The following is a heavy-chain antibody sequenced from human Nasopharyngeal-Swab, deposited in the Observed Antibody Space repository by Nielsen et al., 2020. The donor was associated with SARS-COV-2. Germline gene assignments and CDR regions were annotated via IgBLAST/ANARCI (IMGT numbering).Heavy chain of an antibody. CDR2: ISYDGSNK. CDR3: ARENPKGPSLGESFFDY. CDR1: GFTFSSYA. Sequence: GGSLRLSCAASGFTFSSYAMHWVRQAPGKGLEWVAVISYDGSNKYYADSVKGRFTISRDNSKNTLYLQMNSLRAEDTAVYYCARENPKGPSLGESFFDYWGQGTLVTVSS. D-gene: IGHD3-16*01. J-gene: IGHJ4*02. V-gene: IGHV3-30*04.